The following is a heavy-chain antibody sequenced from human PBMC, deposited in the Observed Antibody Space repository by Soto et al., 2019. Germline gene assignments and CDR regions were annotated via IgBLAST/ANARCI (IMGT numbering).Heavy chain of an antibody. V-gene: IGHV4-30-4*01. Sequence: SETLSLTCTVSGYSISSGDYYWSWIRQPPGKGLEWIGYIYYSGSTYYNPSLKSRVTISVDTSKNQFSLQLSSVTPEDTAVYYCASQQQWLDYWGQGTPVTVSS. D-gene: IGHD6-19*01. CDR3: ASQQQWLDY. J-gene: IGHJ4*02. CDR1: GYSISSGDYY. CDR2: IYYSGST.